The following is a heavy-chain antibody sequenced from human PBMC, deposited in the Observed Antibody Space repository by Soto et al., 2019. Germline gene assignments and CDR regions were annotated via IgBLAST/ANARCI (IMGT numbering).Heavy chain of an antibody. V-gene: IGHV3-23*01. J-gene: IGHJ5*02. CDR3: AQFHGLGIYSPWFDP. CDR2: VRVSDSRT. CDR1: GIIFGSYD. Sequence: EVQLLESGGGLVQPGGSLRLSCVASGIIFGSYDMSWVRQAPGKGLEWVSAVRVSDSRTFYADSVRGRFTISRDNSKNTLYLQMNSLRAEDMAVYYCAQFHGLGIYSPWFDPWGQGTLITVSS. D-gene: IGHD3-10*01.